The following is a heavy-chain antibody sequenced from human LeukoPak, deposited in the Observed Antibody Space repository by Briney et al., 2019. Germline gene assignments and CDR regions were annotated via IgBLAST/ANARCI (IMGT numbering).Heavy chain of an antibody. D-gene: IGHD2-15*01. Sequence: GASVKVSCKASGYTFTGYYMHWVRQAPGQGLEWMGWVNPNSGGTNYAQKFQGRVTMTRDTSISTAYMELSRLRSDDTAVYYCARVRWGVVVNYFDYWGQGTLVTVSS. CDR2: VNPNSGGT. V-gene: IGHV1-2*02. CDR1: GYTFTGYY. J-gene: IGHJ4*02. CDR3: ARVRWGVVVNYFDY.